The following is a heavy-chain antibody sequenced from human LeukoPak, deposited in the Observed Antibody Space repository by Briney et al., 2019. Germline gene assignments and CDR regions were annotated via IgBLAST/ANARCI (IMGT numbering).Heavy chain of an antibody. CDR2: IYPGDSDT. V-gene: IGHV5-51*01. CDR3: ARHSVDLLWRFDP. Sequence: GESLKISCKGSGYSFTSYWIGWVRQMPGKGLEWMGIIYPGDSDTRYSPSFQGQVTISADKSISTAYLQWSSLKASDTAMYYCARHSVDLLWRFDPWGQGTLVTVSS. J-gene: IGHJ5*02. CDR1: GYSFTSYW. D-gene: IGHD3-10*01.